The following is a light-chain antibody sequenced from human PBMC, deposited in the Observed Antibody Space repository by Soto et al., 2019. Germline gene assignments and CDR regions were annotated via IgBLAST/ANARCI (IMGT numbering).Light chain of an antibody. Sequence: NFMLTQPHSVSASPGKTVTISCTRSSGSIASHYVQWYQQRPGSSPTTVIYEDNQRPSGVPDRFSGSIDSSSNSASLTISGLKTEDEADYYCQSYDSDNWVFGGGTKLTVL. CDR2: EDN. V-gene: IGLV6-57*01. J-gene: IGLJ3*02. CDR1: SGSIASHY. CDR3: QSYDSDNWV.